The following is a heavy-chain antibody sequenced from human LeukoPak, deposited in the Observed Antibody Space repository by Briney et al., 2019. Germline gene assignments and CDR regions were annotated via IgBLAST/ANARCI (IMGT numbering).Heavy chain of an antibody. CDR1: GFSFSSYA. V-gene: IGHV3-30*02. CDR2: IRYDGSNK. CDR3: ADWFREAFDI. Sequence: GGSLRLSCAASGFSFSSYAMNWVRQAPGKGLKWVAFIRYDGSNKYYADSVKGRFTISRDNSKNTLYLQMSSLRAEDTAVYYCADWFREAFDIWGQGTMVTVSS. D-gene: IGHD3-10*01. J-gene: IGHJ3*02.